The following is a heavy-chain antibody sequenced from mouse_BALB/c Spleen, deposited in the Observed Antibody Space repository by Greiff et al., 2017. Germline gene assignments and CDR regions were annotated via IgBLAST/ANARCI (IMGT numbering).Heavy chain of an antibody. CDR2: IDPANGNT. CDR1: GFNIKDTY. CDR3: ARRYDGSSLDY. V-gene: IGHV14-3*02. Sequence: EVQLQQSGAELVKPGASVKLSCTASGFNIKDTYMHWVKQRPEQGLEWIGRIDPANGNTKYDPKFQGKATITADTSSNTAYLQLSSLTSEDTAVYYCARRYDGSSLDYWGQGTTLTVSS. J-gene: IGHJ2*01. D-gene: IGHD1-1*01.